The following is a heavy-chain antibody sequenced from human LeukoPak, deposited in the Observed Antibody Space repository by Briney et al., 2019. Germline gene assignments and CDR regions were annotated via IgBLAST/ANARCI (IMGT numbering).Heavy chain of an antibody. CDR2: ISWNSGSI. D-gene: IGHD2-21*01. Sequence: HPGGSLRLSCAASGFTFDDYAMHWVRQAPGKGLEWVSGISWNSGSIGYADSVKGRFTISRDNAKNSAYLQINSLRVEDTAVYYCAAVSYLAFDIWGQGTMVTVSS. CDR3: AAVSYLAFDI. J-gene: IGHJ3*02. V-gene: IGHV3-9*01. CDR1: GFTFDDYA.